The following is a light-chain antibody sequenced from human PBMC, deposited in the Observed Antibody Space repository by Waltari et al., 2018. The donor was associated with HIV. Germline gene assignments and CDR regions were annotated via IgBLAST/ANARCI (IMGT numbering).Light chain of an antibody. CDR2: AAS. V-gene: IGKV1-39*01. Sequence: DIQMTQSPSSLSASVGDRVTIICRASQSIGNYLNWYHQKSGTAPELLIYAASSLQSGVPSRFSGSGSGTDFTLTITSLQPEDFATYYCQQSYSSPPTFSQGTKVEI. CDR3: QQSYSSPPT. CDR1: QSIGNY. J-gene: IGKJ2*01.